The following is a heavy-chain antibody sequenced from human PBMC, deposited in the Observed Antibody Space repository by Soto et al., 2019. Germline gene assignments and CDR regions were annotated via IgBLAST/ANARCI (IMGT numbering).Heavy chain of an antibody. CDR1: AFTFRSYT. V-gene: IGHV3-30*04. D-gene: IGHD3-10*01. Sequence: QVQLVESGGGVVQPGRSLRLSCAASAFTFRSYTMHWVRQAPGKGLEWVATISYDGSKTNYADSVRGRFTISRDNSKSTLFLQMDSLRPEDTAVYSCARDMDSSYFPPPYYFDSWGQGTLVTVSS. CDR2: ISYDGSKT. J-gene: IGHJ4*02. CDR3: ARDMDSSYFPPPYYFDS.